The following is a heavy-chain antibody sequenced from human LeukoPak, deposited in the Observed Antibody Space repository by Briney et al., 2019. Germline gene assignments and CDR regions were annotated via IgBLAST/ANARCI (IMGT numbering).Heavy chain of an antibody. J-gene: IGHJ4*02. V-gene: IGHV4-34*01. D-gene: IGHD6-19*01. Sequence: SETLSLTCAVYGGSFSGQYWSWIRQPPGKGLEWIGEINHSGRTNYNPSLKSRVTISVDTSKKQFSLKLSSVTAADTAVYYCARLLDSSGWFDYWGQGTLVTVSS. CDR2: INHSGRT. CDR1: GGSFSGQY. CDR3: ARLLDSSGWFDY.